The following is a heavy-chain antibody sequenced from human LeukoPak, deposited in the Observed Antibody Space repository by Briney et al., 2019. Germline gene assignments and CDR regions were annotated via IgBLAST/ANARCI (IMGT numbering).Heavy chain of an antibody. J-gene: IGHJ5*02. CDR3: AKDPDSSSWYSGFDP. D-gene: IGHD6-13*01. Sequence: GGSLRLSCAASGFTFSSYGMHWVRQAPGKGLEWVAFIRYDGSNKYYADSVKGRFTISRDNSKNTLYLQMNSLRAEDTAVYYCAKDPDSSSWYSGFDPWGQGTLVIVTS. V-gene: IGHV3-30*02. CDR2: IRYDGSNK. CDR1: GFTFSSYG.